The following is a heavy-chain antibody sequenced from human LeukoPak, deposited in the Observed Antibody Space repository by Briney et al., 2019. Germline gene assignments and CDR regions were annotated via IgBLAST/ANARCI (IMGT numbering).Heavy chain of an antibody. V-gene: IGHV1-69*05. CDR1: GYTFTSYA. J-gene: IGHJ4*02. D-gene: IGHD3-22*01. Sequence: SVKVSCKASGYTFTSYAISWVRQAPGQGLEWMGGIIPIFGTANYAQKFQGRVTITTDESTSTAYMELSSLRSEDTAVYYCAREGPEYDRTESDYWGQGTLVTVSS. CDR3: AREGPEYDRTESDY. CDR2: IIPIFGTA.